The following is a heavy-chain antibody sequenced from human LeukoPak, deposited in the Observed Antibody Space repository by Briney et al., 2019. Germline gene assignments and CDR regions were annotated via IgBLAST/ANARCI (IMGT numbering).Heavy chain of an antibody. D-gene: IGHD1-26*01. Sequence: SETLSLTCTVSGGSISGYYWSWIRQPPGKGLEWVGYISYSGSTNYNPSLKSRVTISVDTSKNQFSLKLSSVTAADTAVYYCARGNRGELPDYYFDYWGQGTLVTVSS. CDR2: ISYSGST. CDR3: ARGNRGELPDYYFDY. J-gene: IGHJ4*02. CDR1: GGSISGYY. V-gene: IGHV4-59*01.